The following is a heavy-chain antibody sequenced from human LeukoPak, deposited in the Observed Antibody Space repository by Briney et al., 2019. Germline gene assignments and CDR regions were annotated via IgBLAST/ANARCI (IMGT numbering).Heavy chain of an antibody. CDR2: SSGST. V-gene: IGHV4-4*07. D-gene: IGHD7-27*01. CDR3: AKDYRELNQLGILTYFDY. Sequence: SSGSTNYNPSLKSRVTMSVDTSKNQFSLKLSSVTAADTAVYYCAKDYRELNQLGILTYFDYWGQGTLVTVSS. J-gene: IGHJ4*02.